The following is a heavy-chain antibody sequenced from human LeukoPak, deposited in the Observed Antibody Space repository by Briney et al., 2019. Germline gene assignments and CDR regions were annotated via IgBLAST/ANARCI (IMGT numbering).Heavy chain of an antibody. CDR1: GYTFTSYY. CDR2: INPSGGST. CDR3: ARVNGVNWFDP. J-gene: IGHJ5*02. Sequence: ASVTVSCMASGYTFTSYYMHWVRQAPGQGLEWMGIINPSGGSTSYAQKFQGRVTMTRDMSTSTVYMELSSLRSEDTAVYYCARVNGVNWFDPWGQGTLVTVSS. V-gene: IGHV1-46*01. D-gene: IGHD7-27*01.